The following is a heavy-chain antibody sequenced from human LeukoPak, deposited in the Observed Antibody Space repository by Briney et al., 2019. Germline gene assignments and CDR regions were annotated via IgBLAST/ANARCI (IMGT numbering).Heavy chain of an antibody. D-gene: IGHD3-10*01. Sequence: WVANIKQDGSEKYYVDSVKGRFTISRDNAKNSLYLQMNSLRAEDTAVYYCARDRYYGSGIYHLDYWGQGTLVTVSS. V-gene: IGHV3-7*01. CDR2: IKQDGSEK. J-gene: IGHJ4*02. CDR3: ARDRYYGSGIYHLDY.